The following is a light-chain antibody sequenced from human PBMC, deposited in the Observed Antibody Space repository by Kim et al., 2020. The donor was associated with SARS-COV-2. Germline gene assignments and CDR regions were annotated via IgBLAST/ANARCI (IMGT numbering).Light chain of an antibody. Sequence: SPGERATLSCRASQSVRSNLAWYQQKPGQAPRLLIHGASTRATGIPARFSGSGSGTEFTLTISSLQSEDIAVYYCQQYNDWPPLTFGGGTKVDIK. J-gene: IGKJ4*01. CDR2: GAS. CDR1: QSVRSN. V-gene: IGKV3-15*01. CDR3: QQYNDWPPLT.